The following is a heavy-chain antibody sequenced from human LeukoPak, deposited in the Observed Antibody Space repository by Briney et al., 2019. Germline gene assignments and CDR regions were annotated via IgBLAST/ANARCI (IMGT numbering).Heavy chain of an antibody. J-gene: IGHJ4*02. CDR2: ISSDGSST. CDR3: AGTLSGSYYVGDC. Sequence: PGGSLRLSCAASGFTFSTYWMHWVRQVPGKGLVWVSRISSDGSSTSYAASVKGRFTISKDNAKNTLYLQMNSLRAEDTAIYYCAGTLSGSYYVGDCWGQGTLVTVSS. CDR1: GFTFSTYW. V-gene: IGHV3-74*01. D-gene: IGHD1-26*01.